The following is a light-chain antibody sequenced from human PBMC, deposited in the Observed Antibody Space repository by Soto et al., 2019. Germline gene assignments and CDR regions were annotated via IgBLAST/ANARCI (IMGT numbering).Light chain of an antibody. J-gene: IGLJ1*01. CDR2: NVT. V-gene: IGLV2-23*02. CDR3: CSFVGVTNDV. CDR1: GNAVSYQL. Sequence: QSVLTQPASESGYPGQSITISCSGNAVSYQLVSWYQQQPGKAPKLILYNVTRRPSGVSNRFSGFKSGTTASLKITGLQAEYEADYYCCSFVGVTNDVFGNGTKLTVL.